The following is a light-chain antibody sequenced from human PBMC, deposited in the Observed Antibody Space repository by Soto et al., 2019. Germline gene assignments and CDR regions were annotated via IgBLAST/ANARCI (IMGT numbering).Light chain of an antibody. V-gene: IGLV3-21*02. CDR2: DAT. CDR1: KIGSKI. CDR3: QVWACTAEFFV. Sequence: SYELTQPPSVSVAPGQTAKITCGGDKIGSKIVHWYKQRPGQAPVAVVFDATDRPSGIPDRISASRSGDTATLTISRVDAGDEAQSSSQVWACTAEFFVFGSGTKVTV. J-gene: IGLJ1*01.